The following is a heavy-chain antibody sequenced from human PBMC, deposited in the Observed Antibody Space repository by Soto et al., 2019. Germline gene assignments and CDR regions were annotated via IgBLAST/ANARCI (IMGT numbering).Heavy chain of an antibody. D-gene: IGHD1-20*01. J-gene: IGHJ4*02. Sequence: EVHLVASGGGLVQPGGSLRLSCAASGFRVDDYAIQWVRQAPGKGLYWVAAIGWDGVNIAYADSVKGRFTISRHNARNSLYLQRDSLRVEDTAFYFCARVMAAYNWNDPGDHWGQGPLVPVSS. CDR1: GFRVDDYA. V-gene: IGHV3-9*01. CDR2: IGWDGVNI. CDR3: ARVMAAYNWNDPGDH.